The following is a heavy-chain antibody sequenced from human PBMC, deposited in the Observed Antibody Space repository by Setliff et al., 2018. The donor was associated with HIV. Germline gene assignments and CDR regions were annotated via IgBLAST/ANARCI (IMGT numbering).Heavy chain of an antibody. CDR3: ARNYGRVRGVPDY. V-gene: IGHV3-21*01. J-gene: IGHJ4*02. CDR2: ISSSSSYI. CDR1: GFTFSSYS. D-gene: IGHD3-10*01. Sequence: RLSCAASGFTFSSYSMNWVRQAPGKGLEWVSSISSSSSYIYYADSVKGRFTISRDNAKNSLYLQMNSLRAEDTAVYYCARNYGRVRGVPDYWGQGTLVTVSS.